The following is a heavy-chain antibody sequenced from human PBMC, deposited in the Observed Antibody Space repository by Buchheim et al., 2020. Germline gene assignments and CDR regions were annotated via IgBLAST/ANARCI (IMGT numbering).Heavy chain of an antibody. Sequence: QVQLVESGGGVVQPGRSLRLSCAASGFTFSSYGMHWVRQAPGKGLEWVAAIWNDGSNKYYADSVKGRFTISSDNSKNTLYLQMNSLRAEDTAVYYCASGAGYGVWLFDYWGQGTL. CDR3: ASGAGYGVWLFDY. D-gene: IGHD4/OR15-4a*01. CDR2: IWNDGSNK. V-gene: IGHV3-33*01. J-gene: IGHJ4*02. CDR1: GFTFSSYG.